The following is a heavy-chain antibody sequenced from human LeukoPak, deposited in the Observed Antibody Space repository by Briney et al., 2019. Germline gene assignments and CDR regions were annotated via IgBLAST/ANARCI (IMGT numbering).Heavy chain of an antibody. CDR1: GGFISGHY. V-gene: IGHV4-59*11. CDR3: ARETSQKGAHYMDV. Sequence: PSETLSLTCTVSGGFISGHYWTWIRQPPGKGLEWIGYIYNSGSTKYSPSLKSRVTISVDTSKNQFSLKLSSVTAADTAVYYCARETSQKGAHYMDVWGKGTTVTISS. J-gene: IGHJ6*03. CDR2: IYNSGST. D-gene: IGHD3-16*01.